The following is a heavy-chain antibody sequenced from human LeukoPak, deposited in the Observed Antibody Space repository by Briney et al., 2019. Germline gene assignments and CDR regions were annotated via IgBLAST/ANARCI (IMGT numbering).Heavy chain of an antibody. CDR3: ASSLLWFGDLGGMENWFDP. CDR1: GGSISSSSYD. CDR2: IYYSGST. V-gene: IGHV4-39*01. J-gene: IGHJ5*02. D-gene: IGHD3-10*01. Sequence: PSETLSLTCTVSGGSISSSSYDWGWIRQPPGKGLEWIGSIYYSGSTYYNPSLKSPVTISVDTSKNQFSLKLSSVTAADTAVYYCASSLLWFGDLGGMENWFDPWGQGTLVTVSS.